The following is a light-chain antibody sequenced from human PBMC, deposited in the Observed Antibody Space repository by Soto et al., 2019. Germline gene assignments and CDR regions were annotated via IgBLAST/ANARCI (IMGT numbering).Light chain of an antibody. CDR2: WAS. J-gene: IGKJ4*01. CDR1: QSVLYSSNNKNY. Sequence: DIVMTQSPDSLAVSPGERATINCKSGQSVLYSSNNKNYLAWYQQKPGQPPKLLIYWASARESGVPDRFSGSGSGTDFTLTISSLQAEDVAVYYCQQFYSNPLTFGGGTRVEIK. CDR3: QQFYSNPLT. V-gene: IGKV4-1*01.